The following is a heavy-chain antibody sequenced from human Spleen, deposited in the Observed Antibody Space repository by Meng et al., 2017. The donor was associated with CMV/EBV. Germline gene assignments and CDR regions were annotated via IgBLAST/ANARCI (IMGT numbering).Heavy chain of an antibody. V-gene: IGHV1-2*02. CDR1: GYSVNDYQ. CDR2: IDPNSGGT. Sequence: ASVKVSCKASGYSVNDYQINWVRQAPGQGLEWMGWIDPNSGGTKYAQKFQGRVIMTSDTSTRTVYMELSNLRGDDRAVYYCARDGPHCSVGGCYFDFWGQGSLVTVSS. J-gene: IGHJ4*02. CDR3: ARDGPHCSVGGCYFDF. D-gene: IGHD2-15*01.